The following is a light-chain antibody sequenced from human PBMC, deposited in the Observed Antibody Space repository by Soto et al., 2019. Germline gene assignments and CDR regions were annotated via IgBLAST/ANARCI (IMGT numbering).Light chain of an antibody. V-gene: IGKV3D-15*01. CDR3: QSYNTARPT. CDR1: QSVHNF. Sequence: EIVFTQSPATLSFSPGDRGALSCKASQSVHNFLAWYQQKPGQAPRLLIYGASTRAAGIPARFSGSGSGTDFTLTISGLQPEDLATYYCQSYNTARPTFGQGTRLEIK. CDR2: GAS. J-gene: IGKJ5*01.